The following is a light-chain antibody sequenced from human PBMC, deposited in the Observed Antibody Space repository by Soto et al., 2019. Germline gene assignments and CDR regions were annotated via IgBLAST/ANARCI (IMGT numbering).Light chain of an antibody. CDR2: WAS. J-gene: IGKJ1*01. Sequence: DIVMTQSPDSLAVSLGERATINCKSSQSVLNSSSNKNYLAWYQQRPGQPPKLLIYWASTRESGVPDRFSGSGSGADFTLTISSLQAEDVAVYFCQQYYTTPRTFGQGTKVEIK. CDR3: QQYYTTPRT. CDR1: QSVLNSSSNKNY. V-gene: IGKV4-1*01.